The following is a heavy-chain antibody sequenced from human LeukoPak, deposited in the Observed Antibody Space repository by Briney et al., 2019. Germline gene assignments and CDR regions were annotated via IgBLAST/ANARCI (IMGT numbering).Heavy chain of an antibody. J-gene: IGHJ4*02. CDR3: VKDFHF. D-gene: IGHD2/OR15-2a*01. CDR2: ISDSGGKT. CDR1: GFTFSSYA. Sequence: PGGSLRLSCAASGFTFSSYAMSWVRQAPGKGLEWVSGISDSGGKTYNADSVKGRFTISRGNSKNTLYLQMKSLRAEDTAVYYCVKDFHFWGQGTLVTVPS. V-gene: IGHV3-23*01.